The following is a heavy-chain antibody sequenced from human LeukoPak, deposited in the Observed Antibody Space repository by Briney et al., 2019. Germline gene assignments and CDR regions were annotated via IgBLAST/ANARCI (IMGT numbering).Heavy chain of an antibody. D-gene: IGHD3-22*01. CDR1: GFTFDDYT. J-gene: IGHJ4*02. CDR2: ISWDGGST. Sequence: GGSLRLSCAASGFTFDDYTMHWVRQAPGKGLEWVSLISWDGGSTYYADSVKGRFTISRDNSKNSLYLQMNSLRTEDTALYYCAKAHRGGYYTYYFDYWGQGTLVTVSS. V-gene: IGHV3-43*01. CDR3: AKAHRGGYYTYYFDY.